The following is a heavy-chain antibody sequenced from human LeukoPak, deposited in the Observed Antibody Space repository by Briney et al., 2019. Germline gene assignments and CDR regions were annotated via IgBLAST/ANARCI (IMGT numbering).Heavy chain of an antibody. V-gene: IGHV4-4*07. CDR3: ARENSGSYREFDY. CDR2: IYTSGST. D-gene: IGHD1-26*01. Sequence: SETLSLTCTVSGGSISSYYWSWIRQLAGKGLEWVGRIYTSGSTNYNASLKSRVSMSVDTSKNQFSLKLSSVTAADTAVFYCARENSGSYREFDYWGQGTLVTVSS. CDR1: GGSISSYY. J-gene: IGHJ4*02.